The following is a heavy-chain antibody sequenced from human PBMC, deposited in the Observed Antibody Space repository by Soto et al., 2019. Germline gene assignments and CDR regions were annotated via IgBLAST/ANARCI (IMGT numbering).Heavy chain of an antibody. D-gene: IGHD2-15*01. V-gene: IGHV3-48*01. CDR3: ARDGLGRIVVVVAGLSRDVFDI. CDR1: GFTFRSYS. CDR2: ISSSSSII. Sequence: GVCRRVSCAASGFTFRSYSMNWVRQAPGKGLEWVSYISSSSSIIYYADSVKGRFTISRDNAKNSLYLQMNSLRAEDTAVYYCARDGLGRIVVVVAGLSRDVFDIWGQGTMVTFSS. J-gene: IGHJ3*02.